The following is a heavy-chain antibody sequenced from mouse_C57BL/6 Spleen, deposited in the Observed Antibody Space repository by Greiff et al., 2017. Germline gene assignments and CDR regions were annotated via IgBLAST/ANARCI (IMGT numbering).Heavy chain of an antibody. J-gene: IGHJ2*01. Sequence: EVKLVESGGGLVKPGGSLKLSCAASGFTFSSYAMSWVRQTPEKRLEWVATISDGGSYTYYPDNVKGRFTISRDNAKNNLYLQMSHLKSEDTAMYYCAREKGVTRGDYFDYWGQGTTLTVSS. V-gene: IGHV5-4*03. CDR1: GFTFSSYA. CDR3: AREKGVTRGDYFDY. CDR2: ISDGGSYT. D-gene: IGHD2-2*01.